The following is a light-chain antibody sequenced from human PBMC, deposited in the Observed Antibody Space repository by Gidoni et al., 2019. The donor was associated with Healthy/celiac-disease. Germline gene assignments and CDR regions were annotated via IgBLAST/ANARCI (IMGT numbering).Light chain of an antibody. Sequence: DIQMTPSPSTLSASVGDRVTIPCRPSQSISSWLAWYQQKPRKAPKLLIYKATSLESGVPSRFSGSGSGTEFTLTISSLQPDDFATYYCQQYNSYSWTFGQGTKVEIK. CDR3: QQYNSYSWT. V-gene: IGKV1-5*03. CDR1: QSISSW. CDR2: KAT. J-gene: IGKJ1*01.